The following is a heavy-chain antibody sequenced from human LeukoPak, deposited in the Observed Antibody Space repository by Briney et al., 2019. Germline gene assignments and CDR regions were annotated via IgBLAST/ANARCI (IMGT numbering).Heavy chain of an antibody. CDR3: TTGGYGGQFDY. Sequence: PGGSLRLSCVASGFTFSDFGMHWVRQAPGKGLEWVGRIKSKTDGGTTDYAAPVKGRFTISRDDSKNTLYLQMNSLKTEDTAVYYCTTGGYGGQFDYWGQGTLVTVSS. CDR1: GFTFSDFG. CDR2: IKSKTDGGTT. D-gene: IGHD5-12*01. J-gene: IGHJ4*02. V-gene: IGHV3-15*01.